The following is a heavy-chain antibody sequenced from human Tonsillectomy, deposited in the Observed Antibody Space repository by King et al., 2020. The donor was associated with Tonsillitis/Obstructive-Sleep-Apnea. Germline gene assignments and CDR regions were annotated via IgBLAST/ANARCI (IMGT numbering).Heavy chain of an antibody. D-gene: IGHD3-16*01. Sequence: QLQESGPGLVKPSETLSLTCTVSGGSISSYYWSWIRQPPGKGLEWIGYIDYSGSTKYNPSLKSRVIISVDTSKNQFSLNLSSVTAADTAVYYCAREGDDAFDSWGQGTMVTVSS. CDR1: GGSISSYY. J-gene: IGHJ3*02. CDR2: IDYSGST. CDR3: AREGDDAFDS. V-gene: IGHV4-59*01.